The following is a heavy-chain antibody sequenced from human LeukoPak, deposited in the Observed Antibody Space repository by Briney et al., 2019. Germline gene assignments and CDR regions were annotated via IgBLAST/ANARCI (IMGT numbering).Heavy chain of an antibody. CDR3: ARRSVTTFDY. J-gene: IGHJ4*02. CDR2: ISFGRSLK. D-gene: IGHD4-17*01. V-gene: IGHV3-30*04. CDR1: GFTFNNYP. Sequence: GRSLRLSCAASGFTFNNYPMHWVRQAPGKGLEWVAVISFGRSLKEYAESVKGRFTISRDNSKNTLYLQMSSLRADDTAVYYCARRSVTTFDYWGQGTLVTVSS.